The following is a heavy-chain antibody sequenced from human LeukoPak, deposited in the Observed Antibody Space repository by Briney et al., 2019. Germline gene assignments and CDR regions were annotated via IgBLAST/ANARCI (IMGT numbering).Heavy chain of an antibody. CDR1: GFTLSIYW. J-gene: IGHJ4*02. Sequence: PGVSLRLSCAVSGFTLSIYWMLWVRQARGKGLVCVSRLRSDGSGTSYTDSVKGPFTISSNNAKNTPYLQMNSLRAEDTGVYYCARANHPTSYDSSGYYQDYWGKGTLVTVSS. D-gene: IGHD3-22*01. V-gene: IGHV3-74*01. CDR2: LRSDGSGT. CDR3: ARANHPTSYDSSGYYQDY.